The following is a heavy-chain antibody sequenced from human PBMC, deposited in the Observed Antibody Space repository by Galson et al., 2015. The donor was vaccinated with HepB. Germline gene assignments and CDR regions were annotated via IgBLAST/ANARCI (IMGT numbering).Heavy chain of an antibody. Sequence: SLRLSCAASGFTFSNYAMSWVRQAPGKGLEWVSSISGSGGSTYYADSVKGRFTISRDNSKNTLYLQMNSLRAEDTAVYCCARASSSGAGMSWPRYWYFDLWGRGTLVTVSS. D-gene: IGHD6-19*01. CDR1: GFTFSNYA. J-gene: IGHJ2*01. V-gene: IGHV3-23*01. CDR2: ISGSGGST. CDR3: ARASSSGAGMSWPRYWYFDL.